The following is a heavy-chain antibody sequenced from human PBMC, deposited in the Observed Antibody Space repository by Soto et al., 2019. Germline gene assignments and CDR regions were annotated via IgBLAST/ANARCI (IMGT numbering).Heavy chain of an antibody. D-gene: IGHD3-22*01. Sequence: SGGSLRLSCAASGFTFRSYGMHWVRQAPGKGLEWVAVISYDGGDKYYADSVKGRFTISRDNSKNSLYLQMNSLRAEDTAVYYCARDQLYYNDISGRPLNAFDVWGQGTMVTVSS. CDR2: ISYDGGDK. J-gene: IGHJ3*01. CDR1: GFTFRSYG. CDR3: ARDQLYYNDISGRPLNAFDV. V-gene: IGHV3-30*03.